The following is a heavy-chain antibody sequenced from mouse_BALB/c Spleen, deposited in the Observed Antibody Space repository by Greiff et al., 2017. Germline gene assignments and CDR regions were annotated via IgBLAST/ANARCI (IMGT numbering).Heavy chain of an antibody. J-gene: IGHJ2*01. CDR1: GYAFSSSW. CDR3: ARSEYDYGFDY. CDR2: IYPGDGDT. V-gene: IGHV1-82*01. Sequence: VQLQQSGPELVKPGASVKISCKASGYAFSSSWMNWVKQRPGQGLEWIGRIYPGDGDTNYNGKFKGKATLTADKSSSTAYMQLSSLTSVDSAVYFCARSEYDYGFDYWGQGTTLTVSS. D-gene: IGHD2-4*01.